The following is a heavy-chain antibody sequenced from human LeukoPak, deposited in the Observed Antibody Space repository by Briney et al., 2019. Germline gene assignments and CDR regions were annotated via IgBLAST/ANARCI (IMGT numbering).Heavy chain of an antibody. Sequence: SVKVSCKASGGTFSSYAISWVRQAPGQGLEWMGGIIPIFGTANYAQKFQGRVTITADESTSTAYMELSSLRSEDTAVYYCARAKYSPNYYYYGMDVWGQGTTVTVSS. J-gene: IGHJ6*02. CDR1: GGTFSSYA. CDR2: IIPIFGTA. V-gene: IGHV1-69*13. CDR3: ARAKYSPNYYYYGMDV. D-gene: IGHD4-11*01.